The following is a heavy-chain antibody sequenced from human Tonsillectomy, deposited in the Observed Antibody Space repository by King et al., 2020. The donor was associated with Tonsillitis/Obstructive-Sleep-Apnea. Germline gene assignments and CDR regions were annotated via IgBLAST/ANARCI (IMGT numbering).Heavy chain of an antibody. CDR3: ARSPAIYDCLSGYYTYYYFMDV. CDR2: INHSGST. J-gene: IGHJ6*03. Sequence: VQLQQWGAGLLKPSETLSLTCAVYGGSFSGYYWSWIRQPPGKGLEWIGEINHSGSTNYNPSLKSRVTISVDTSKNQFSLKLSSVTAADTAVYYFARSPAIYDCLSGYYTYYYFMDVWGKGTTVTVSS. V-gene: IGHV4-34*01. D-gene: IGHD3-3*01. CDR1: GGSFSGYY.